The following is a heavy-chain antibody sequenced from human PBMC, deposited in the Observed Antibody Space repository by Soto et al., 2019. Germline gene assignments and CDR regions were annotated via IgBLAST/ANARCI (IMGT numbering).Heavy chain of an antibody. CDR3: ARGRYGDY. V-gene: IGHV1-18*01. CDR1: EYPFTSYG. J-gene: IGHJ4*02. CDR2: TSAHTGKT. D-gene: IGHD1-1*01. Sequence: QVPLVQSGAEVKKPGASVKVSCKASEYPFTSYGTTWVRQAPGQGLEWMGWTSAHTGKTDYAQKLQVRVIVTRDTSTSTAYMELRSLRSDDTAVYYCARGRYGDYWGQGDLVSVSS.